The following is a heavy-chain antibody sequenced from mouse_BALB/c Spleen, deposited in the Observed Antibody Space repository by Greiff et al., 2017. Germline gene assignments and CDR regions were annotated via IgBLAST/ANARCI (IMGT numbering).Heavy chain of an antibody. Sequence: VQLQQSGAELVRPGTSVKVSCKASGYAFTNYLIEWVKQRPGQGLEWIGVINPGSGGTNYNEKFKGKATLTADKSSSTAYMQLSSLTSDDSAVYCGARKGDYDGFAYWGQGTLVTVSA. J-gene: IGHJ3*01. D-gene: IGHD2-4*01. V-gene: IGHV1-54*01. CDR3: ARKGDYDGFAY. CDR2: INPGSGGT. CDR1: GYAFTNYL.